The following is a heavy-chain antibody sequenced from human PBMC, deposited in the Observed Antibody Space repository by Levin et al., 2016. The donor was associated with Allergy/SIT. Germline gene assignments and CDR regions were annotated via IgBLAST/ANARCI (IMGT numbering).Heavy chain of an antibody. J-gene: IGHJ4*02. CDR3: ARDFRTTVTTYYFDS. CDR1: GFTFKNYA. D-gene: IGHD4-17*01. CDR2: ISDTGNYI. V-gene: IGHV3-21*01. Sequence: GESLKISCAASGFTFKNYAVNWVRQAPGKGLEWVSSISDTGNYIYYADSLKGRFTISRDNAKNSLYLQINSLRAEDTAIYYCARDFRTTVTTYYFDSWGQGTLVTVSS.